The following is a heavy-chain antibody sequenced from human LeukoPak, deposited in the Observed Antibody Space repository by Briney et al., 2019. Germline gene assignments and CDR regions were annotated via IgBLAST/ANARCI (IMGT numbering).Heavy chain of an antibody. Sequence: SQTLSLTCAISGDSVSSNSAAWNWIRQSPSRGLEWLGRTYYRSKWYNDYAVSVKSRITINPDTSKNQFSLQLNSVTPEDTAVYYCAREEVVRGVMFYYYYMDVWGKGTTVTVSS. V-gene: IGHV6-1*01. J-gene: IGHJ6*03. CDR1: GDSVSSNSAA. CDR2: TYYRSKWYN. CDR3: AREEVVRGVMFYYYYMDV. D-gene: IGHD3-10*01.